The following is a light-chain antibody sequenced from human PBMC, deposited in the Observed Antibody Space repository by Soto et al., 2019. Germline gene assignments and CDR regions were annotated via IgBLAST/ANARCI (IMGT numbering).Light chain of an antibody. V-gene: IGKV1-5*01. CDR3: QQYNSYSPT. Sequence: DIQMTQSPSTLPASVGDRVTITCRASQSISSWLAWYQQKPGKAPKLLIYDASSLESGVPSRFSGSGSGTEFTLTISGLQPGDSATYYCQQYNSYSPTFGQGTKVDIK. CDR1: QSISSW. CDR2: DAS. J-gene: IGKJ1*01.